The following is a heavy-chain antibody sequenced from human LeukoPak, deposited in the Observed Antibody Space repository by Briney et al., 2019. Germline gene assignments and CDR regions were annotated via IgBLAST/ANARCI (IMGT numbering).Heavy chain of an antibody. CDR3: ARDPHITMIVVVITTLNYYGMDV. CDR2: ISAYNGNT. V-gene: IGHV1-18*01. D-gene: IGHD3-22*01. J-gene: IGHJ6*02. CDR1: GYTFTSYG. Sequence: GASVKVSCKASGYTFTSYGISWVRQAPGQGLEWMGWISAYNGNTNYAQKLQGRVTMTTDTSTSTAYMELRSLRSDDTAVYYCARDPHITMIVVVITTLNYYGMDVWGQGTTVTVSS.